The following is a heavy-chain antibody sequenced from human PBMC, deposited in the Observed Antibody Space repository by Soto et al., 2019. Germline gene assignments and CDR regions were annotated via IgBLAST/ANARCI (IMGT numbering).Heavy chain of an antibody. Sequence: ASVNVSCKSSGYSFTSYCISWGRQAPGQGLEWMGWISGYNGNTNYAQNLQGRVTITTDTSTSTAYMELRSLRSDDTAMYYCAKDEGGTYSPPFDYWGQGTLVTVSS. D-gene: IGHD1-26*01. V-gene: IGHV1-18*01. CDR3: AKDEGGTYSPPFDY. CDR1: GYSFTSYC. CDR2: ISGYNGNT. J-gene: IGHJ4*02.